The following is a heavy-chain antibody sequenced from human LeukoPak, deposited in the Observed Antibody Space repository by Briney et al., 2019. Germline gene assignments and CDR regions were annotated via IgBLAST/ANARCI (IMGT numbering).Heavy chain of an antibody. J-gene: IGHJ4*02. V-gene: IGHV1-2*02. CDR3: ASPNYYDSSGLDY. CDR1: GGTFSSYA. CDR2: INPNSGGT. D-gene: IGHD3-22*01. Sequence: GASVKVSCKASGGTFSSYAISWVRQAPGQGLEWMGWINPNSGGTNYAQKFQGRVTMTRDTSISTAYMELSRLRSDDAAVYYCASPNYYDSSGLDYWGQGTLVTVSS.